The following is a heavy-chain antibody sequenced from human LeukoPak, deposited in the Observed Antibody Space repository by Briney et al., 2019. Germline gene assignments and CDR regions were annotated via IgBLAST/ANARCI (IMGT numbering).Heavy chain of an antibody. CDR3: ARDAVLRYFEHFYY. Sequence: SETLSLTCAVYGGSFSGYYWSWIRQPPGKGLEWIGEINHSGSTNYNPSLKSRVTISVDTSKNQFSLKLSSVTAADTAVYYCARDAVLRYFEHFYYWGQGTLVTVSS. CDR1: GGSFSGYY. V-gene: IGHV4-34*01. CDR2: INHSGST. J-gene: IGHJ4*02. D-gene: IGHD3-9*01.